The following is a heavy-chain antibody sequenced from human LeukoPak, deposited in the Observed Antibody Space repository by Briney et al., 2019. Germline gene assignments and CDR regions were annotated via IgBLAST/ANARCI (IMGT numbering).Heavy chain of an antibody. V-gene: IGHV3-23*01. CDR2: ISGSGGNT. CDR1: GFTFNTYV. J-gene: IGHJ5*02. Sequence: PGGSLRLSCAASGFTFNTYVMTWVRQSPGKGLEWVSAISGSGGNTYYADSVKGRFTISRDNSKNTLSLHMYSLRAEDTAVYFCAKDDTWIQLWYESWGQGTLVTVSS. CDR3: AKDDTWIQLWYES. D-gene: IGHD5-18*01.